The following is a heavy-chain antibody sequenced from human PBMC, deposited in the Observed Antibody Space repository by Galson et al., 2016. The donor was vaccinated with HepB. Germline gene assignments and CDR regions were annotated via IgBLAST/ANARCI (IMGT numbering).Heavy chain of an antibody. CDR1: GVSISSTYYY. J-gene: IGHJ5*02. Sequence: TLSLTCTVSGVSISSTYYYWSWIRQHPGKGLEWIGYISYAGSTYYNPSLKSRVTLSIDTSENQFSLRLSSMTAADTAVYYCARTIEYFDSIGGFDPWGQGTLVTVSS. V-gene: IGHV4-31*03. CDR2: ISYAGST. D-gene: IGHD2-15*01. CDR3: ARTIEYFDSIGGFDP.